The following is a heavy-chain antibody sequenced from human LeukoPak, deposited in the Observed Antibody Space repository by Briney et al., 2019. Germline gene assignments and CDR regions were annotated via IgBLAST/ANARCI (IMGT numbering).Heavy chain of an antibody. CDR3: ARTPGAFDF. V-gene: IGHV4-34*01. D-gene: IGHD2-15*01. CDR1: H. J-gene: IGHJ4*02. CDR2: VSHTGDT. Sequence: HWTWIRQSPGRGLEWIGEVSHTGDTDYNPSLKNRLTISIDTSNKQFSLRLTSVTAADTAVYYCARTPGAFDFWGQGALVAVSS.